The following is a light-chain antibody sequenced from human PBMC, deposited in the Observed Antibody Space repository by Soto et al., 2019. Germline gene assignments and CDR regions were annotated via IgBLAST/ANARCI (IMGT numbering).Light chain of an antibody. Sequence: QCALTRPASVSGAPGEGITISCTGTSSDVGGYNYVSWYQQHPGKAPKLMIYDVSNRPSGVSNRFSGSKSGNTASLTISGLQAEDEADYYCSSYTSSSTLVFGTGTKVTVL. J-gene: IGLJ1*01. CDR3: SSYTSSSTLV. CDR2: DVS. V-gene: IGLV2-14*01. CDR1: SSDVGGYNY.